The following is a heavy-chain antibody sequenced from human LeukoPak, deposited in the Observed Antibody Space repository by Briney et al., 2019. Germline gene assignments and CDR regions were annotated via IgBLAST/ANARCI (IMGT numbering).Heavy chain of an antibody. CDR1: GYSFSNYW. CDR2: IYPGDYET. D-gene: IGHD2-21*02. J-gene: IGHJ4*02. V-gene: IGHV5-51*01. Sequence: GGSLKISCEGSGYSFSNYWIGWVRQMPGEGLEWMGIIYPGDYETRYSPSFQGLVTISVDKSISTAYLQWSSLKASDTAMYYCAIPPGYCGNDCSFDHWGQGTLVTVSS. CDR3: AIPPGYCGNDCSFDH.